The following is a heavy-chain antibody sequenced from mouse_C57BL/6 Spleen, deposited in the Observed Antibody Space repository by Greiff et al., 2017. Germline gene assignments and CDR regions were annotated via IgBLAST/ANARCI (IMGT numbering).Heavy chain of an antibody. CDR2: ISDGGSYT. J-gene: IGHJ2*01. Sequence: EVKLVESGGGLVKPGGSLKLSCAASGFTFSSYAMSWVRQTPEQRLEWVATISDGGSYTYYPDNVKGRYTISRDNAKNNLYLQMSHLTSEDAAVYYCARGGYYSSDCDYWGQGTTLTVSS. CDR1: GFTFSSYA. D-gene: IGHD2-5*01. CDR3: ARGGYYSSDCDY. V-gene: IGHV5-4*03.